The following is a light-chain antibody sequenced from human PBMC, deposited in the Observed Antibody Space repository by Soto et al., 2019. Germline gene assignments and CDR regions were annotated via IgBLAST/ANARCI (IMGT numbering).Light chain of an antibody. CDR3: QKYNSAPLT. CDR2: AAS. Sequence: DVQMTQSPSSLSASVGDRVTITCRASQGIRNYLAWYQQKPGKVPKLLIYAASTLQSGVPSRFSGSGSGTDFALTISSLQAVDVAAYYCQKYNSAPLTFGAGTKVDIX. CDR1: QGIRNY. J-gene: IGKJ4*01. V-gene: IGKV1-27*01.